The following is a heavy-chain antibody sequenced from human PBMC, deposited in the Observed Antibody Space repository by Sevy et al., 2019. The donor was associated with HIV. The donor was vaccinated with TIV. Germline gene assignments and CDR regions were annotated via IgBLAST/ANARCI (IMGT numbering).Heavy chain of an antibody. Sequence: GGSLRLSCGASGFTFSNYAMSWVRQAPGKGPEWVSGINKGGSTYYADSVKGRFTISRDNSKKMVFLQMNSLRAEDTAVYYCAVGDTTMITDLDYWGQGALVTVSS. D-gene: IGHD5-18*01. CDR3: AVGDTTMITDLDY. V-gene: IGHV3-23*01. CDR1: GFTFSNYA. CDR2: INKGGST. J-gene: IGHJ4*02.